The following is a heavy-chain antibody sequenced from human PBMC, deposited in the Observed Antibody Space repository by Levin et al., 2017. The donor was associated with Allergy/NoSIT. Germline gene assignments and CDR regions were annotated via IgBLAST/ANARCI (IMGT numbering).Heavy chain of an antibody. J-gene: IGHJ4*02. CDR2: MNPNSGNT. Sequence: GESLKISCKASGYTFTSYDINWVRQATGQGLEWMGWMNPNSGNTGYAQKFQGRVTMTRNTSISTAYMELSSLRSEDTAVYYCARGSEAAAALPYWGQGTLVTVSS. CDR3: ARGSEAAAALPY. CDR1: GYTFTSYD. D-gene: IGHD6-13*01. V-gene: IGHV1-8*01.